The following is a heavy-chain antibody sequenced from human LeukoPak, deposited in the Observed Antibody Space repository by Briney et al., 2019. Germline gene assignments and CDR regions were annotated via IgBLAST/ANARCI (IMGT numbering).Heavy chain of an antibody. CDR1: GFTFSSYG. J-gene: IGHJ6*03. CDR3: AKARRNYYYYMDV. CDR2: IWYDGSNK. V-gene: IGHV3-33*06. Sequence: GGSLRLSYPASGFTFSSYGMHWVRQAPGKGLEWVAVIWYDGSNKYYADSVKGRFTISRDNSKNTLYLQMNSLRAEDTAVYYCAKARRNYYYYMDVWGKGTAVTVSS.